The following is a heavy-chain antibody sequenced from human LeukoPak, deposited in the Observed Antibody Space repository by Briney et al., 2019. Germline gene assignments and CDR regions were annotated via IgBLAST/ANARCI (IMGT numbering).Heavy chain of an antibody. CDR3: ASRGYYDFWSGYRFDY. CDR2: INQDGSEK. Sequence: GGSLRLSCAASGFTFSSNWMSWVRQAPGKGLEWVANINQDGSEKYYVDSVKGRFTISRDNAKNSLYLQMNSLRAEDTAVYYCASRGYYDFWSGYRFDYWGQGTLVTVSS. D-gene: IGHD3-3*01. J-gene: IGHJ4*02. CDR1: GFTFSSNW. V-gene: IGHV3-7*01.